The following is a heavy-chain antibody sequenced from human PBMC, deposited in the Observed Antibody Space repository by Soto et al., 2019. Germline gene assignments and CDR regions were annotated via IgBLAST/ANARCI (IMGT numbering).Heavy chain of an antibody. CDR3: ARNSVAAVGIFDF. J-gene: IGHJ4*02. CDR1: GYTFTDYI. CDR2: INAGNGNT. Sequence: GASVKVSCKASGYTFTDYIIHLVRLAPRQRLEWMGWINAGNGNTKFSQKFQGRVTITKNTSASTVYMELSSLRPEDTTVYYCARNSVAAVGIFDFWGQGTLVTVSS. D-gene: IGHD6-19*01. V-gene: IGHV1-3*01.